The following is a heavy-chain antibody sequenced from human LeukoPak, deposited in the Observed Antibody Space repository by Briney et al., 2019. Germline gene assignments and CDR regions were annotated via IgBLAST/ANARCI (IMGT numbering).Heavy chain of an antibody. Sequence: SETLSLTCAVSGYSISSGYYWGWIRQPPGKGLEWIGSIYHSGSTYYNPSLKSRVTISVDTSKNQFSLKLSSVTAADTAVYYCARQLGYFSSTSCLLYWFDPWGQGTLVTVSS. CDR3: ARQLGYFSSTSCLLYWFDP. D-gene: IGHD2-2*01. CDR1: GYSISSGYY. V-gene: IGHV4-38-2*01. J-gene: IGHJ5*02. CDR2: IYHSGST.